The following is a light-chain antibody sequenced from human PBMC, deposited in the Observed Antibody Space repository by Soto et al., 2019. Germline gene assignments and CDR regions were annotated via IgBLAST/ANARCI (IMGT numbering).Light chain of an antibody. J-gene: IGLJ3*02. V-gene: IGLV2-14*01. CDR3: TSYPSSSTWV. Sequence: SALTQPASVSGSPGQSITISCTGTSSDVGGYNYVSWYQQHPGKAPKLMIYEVSNRPSGVSNRFSGSKSGNTASLAISGLQAEDESDYYCTSYPSSSTWVFGGGTKLTVL. CDR2: EVS. CDR1: SSDVGGYNY.